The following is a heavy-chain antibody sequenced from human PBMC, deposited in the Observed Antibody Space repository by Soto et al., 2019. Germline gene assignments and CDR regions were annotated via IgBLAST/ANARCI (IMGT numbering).Heavy chain of an antibody. CDR2: IYYSGST. V-gene: IGHV4-59*01. CDR3: ARDFYSNYGYYYYGMDV. J-gene: IGHJ6*02. CDR1: GGSISSYY. Sequence: GTLTLTCTVSGGSISSYYWSWIRQPPGKGLEWIGYIYYSGSTNYNPSLKSRVTISVDTSKNQFSLKLSSVTAADTAVYYCARDFYSNYGYYYYGMDVWGQGTTVTVSS. D-gene: IGHD4-4*01.